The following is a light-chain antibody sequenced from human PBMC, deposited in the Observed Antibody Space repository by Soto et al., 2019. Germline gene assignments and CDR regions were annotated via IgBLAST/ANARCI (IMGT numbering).Light chain of an antibody. V-gene: IGKV3-15*01. CDR3: QQYNNWYT. CDR1: QSVSSN. J-gene: IGKJ2*01. CDR2: GAS. Sequence: EIVMTQSPATLSVSPGERATLSCRASQSVSSNLAWYQQKPGQAPRLLIYGASTRATGIPARFIGSGSGTEFTLTISRLQSEDFAVYYCQQYNNWYTFGQGTKLEIK.